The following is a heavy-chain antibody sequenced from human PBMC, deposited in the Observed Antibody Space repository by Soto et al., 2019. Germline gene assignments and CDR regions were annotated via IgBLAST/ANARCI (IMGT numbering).Heavy chain of an antibody. CDR1: GFTFSSYS. J-gene: IGHJ6*02. V-gene: IGHV3-48*02. CDR3: ARDPGISYIGYGESYYYYYGMDV. Sequence: GGSLRLSCAASGFTFSSYSMNWVRQAPGKGLEWVSYISSSSSTIYYADSVKGRFTISRDNAKNSLYLQMNSLRDEDTAVYYCARDPGISYIGYGESYYYYYGMDVWGQGTTVTVSS. D-gene: IGHD5-12*01. CDR2: ISSSSSTI.